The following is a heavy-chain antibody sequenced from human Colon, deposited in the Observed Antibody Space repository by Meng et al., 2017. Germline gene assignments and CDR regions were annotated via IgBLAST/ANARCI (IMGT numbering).Heavy chain of an antibody. D-gene: IGHD1-14*01. V-gene: IGHV3-11*01. CDR2: ISSSGKII. CDR3: ARDHGTGLDH. CDR1: GFTFRDYY. Sequence: QGEVVEAGGGLVKPGGSPRLACAASGFTFRDYYMTWIRQAPGKGLEWVSHISSSGKIIDYADSVKGRFTISRDNANNSLYLQMDSLTADDTAVYYCARDHGTGLDHWGQGALVTVSS. J-gene: IGHJ4*02.